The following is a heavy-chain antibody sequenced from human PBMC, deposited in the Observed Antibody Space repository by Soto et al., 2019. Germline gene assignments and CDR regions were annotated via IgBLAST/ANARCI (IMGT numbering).Heavy chain of an antibody. J-gene: IGHJ4*02. CDR2: INQDGSDK. D-gene: IGHD2-15*01. V-gene: IGHV3-7*01. CDR3: ARGYCSGGSCYGGGFDY. Sequence: EVQLVESGGGLVQPGESLRLSCVVSGFTFRSNWMSWVRQAPGKGLEWVANINQDGSDKYHVDSVKGRFTISRDNAENSLYLQMNSLRAEDTAVYYCARGYCSGGSCYGGGFDYWGQGTLVTVSS. CDR1: GFTFRSNW.